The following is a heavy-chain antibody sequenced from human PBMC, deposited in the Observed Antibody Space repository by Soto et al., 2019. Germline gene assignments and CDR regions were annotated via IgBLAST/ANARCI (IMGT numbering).Heavy chain of an antibody. CDR1: GFVFSRYA. CDR3: AKDPRVHYYGSGSASY. V-gene: IGHV3-23*01. Sequence: ESGGGLVQPGGSLRLSCAASGFVFSRYAMSWVRQAPGKGLEWVSTISGSGGNTYYADSVKGRFTISRDNSKNTLYLQMNSLRAEDTALYYCAKDPRVHYYGSGSASYWGQGTLVTVSS. CDR2: ISGSGGNT. D-gene: IGHD3-10*01. J-gene: IGHJ4*02.